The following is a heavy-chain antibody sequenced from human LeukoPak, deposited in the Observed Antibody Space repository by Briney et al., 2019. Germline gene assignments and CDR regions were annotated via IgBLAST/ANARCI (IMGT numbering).Heavy chain of an antibody. Sequence: ASVTVSFKASGYTFTNYGISWVRQAPGQGGEGMGWISAYNGNTNYAQKLQGRVTMTTDTSTSTAYMELRSLRSDDTAVYYCARDHIVPNWFDPWGQGTLVTVSS. J-gene: IGHJ5*02. CDR2: ISAYNGNT. V-gene: IGHV1-18*01. CDR1: GYTFTNYG. CDR3: ARDHIVPNWFDP. D-gene: IGHD2-8*01.